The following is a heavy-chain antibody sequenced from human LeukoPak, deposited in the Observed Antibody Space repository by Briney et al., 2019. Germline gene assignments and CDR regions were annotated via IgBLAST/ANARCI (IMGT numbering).Heavy chain of an antibody. J-gene: IGHJ4*02. CDR1: GGSISLHS. CDR2: IYSSGST. CDR3: ARKLPGYSGYEYVIDY. V-gene: IGHV4-4*07. Sequence: SDTLSLTCTVSGGSISLHSWTWIRQPAGKGLEWIGRIYSSGSTNYNPSLKSRVTMSIDTSKNRFSLKVTSVTAADTAVYYCARKLPGYSGYEYVIDYWGQGTLVTVSS. D-gene: IGHD5-12*01.